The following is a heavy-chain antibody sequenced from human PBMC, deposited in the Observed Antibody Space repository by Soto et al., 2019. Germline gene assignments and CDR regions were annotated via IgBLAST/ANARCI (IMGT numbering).Heavy chain of an antibody. Sequence: QVQLQESGPGLVKPSQTLSLTCTVSGGSISSGGYYWSWIRQHPGKGLEWIGYIYYSGSTYYNPSLKRRVTISVDTSKNQFSLKLSSVTAADTAVYYCARDSHRKHYYGSGSYYWFDPWGQGTLVTVSS. CDR3: ARDSHRKHYYGSGSYYWFDP. CDR2: IYYSGST. D-gene: IGHD3-10*01. V-gene: IGHV4-31*03. CDR1: GGSISSGGYY. J-gene: IGHJ5*02.